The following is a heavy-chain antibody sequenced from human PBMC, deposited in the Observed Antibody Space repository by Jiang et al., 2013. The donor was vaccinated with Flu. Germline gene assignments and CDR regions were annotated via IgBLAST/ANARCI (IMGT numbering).Heavy chain of an antibody. CDR3: ARQIAAAGLLPVDY. V-gene: IGHV3-33*01. Sequence: RLSCAASGFTFSSYGMHWVRQAPGKGLEWVAVTWHDGSNKYYADSVKGRFTISRDNSKNTLYLQMNSLRAEDTAVYYCARQIAAAGLLPVDYWGQGTLVTVSS. J-gene: IGHJ4*02. D-gene: IGHD6-13*01. CDR1: GFTFSSYG. CDR2: TWHDGSNK.